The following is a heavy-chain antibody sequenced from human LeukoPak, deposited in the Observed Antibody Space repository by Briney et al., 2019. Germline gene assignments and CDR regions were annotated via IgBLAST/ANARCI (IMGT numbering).Heavy chain of an antibody. CDR3: ARGAPYDSSGYYYDEDAFDI. Sequence: PSETLSLTCAVSGYSISSGYYWGWLRQPPGKGLEWIGSIYHSGSTYYNPSLKSRVTISVDTSKNQFSLKLSSVTAADTAVYYCARGAPYDSSGYYYDEDAFDIWDQGTMVTVSS. CDR1: GYSISSGYY. V-gene: IGHV4-38-2*01. J-gene: IGHJ3*02. D-gene: IGHD3-22*01. CDR2: IYHSGST.